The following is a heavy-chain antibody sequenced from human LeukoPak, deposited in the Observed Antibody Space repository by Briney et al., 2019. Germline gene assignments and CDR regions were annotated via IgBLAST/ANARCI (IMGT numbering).Heavy chain of an antibody. J-gene: IGHJ3*02. D-gene: IGHD1-26*01. V-gene: IGHV3-23*01. CDR3: ARGGSYLSAFDI. CDR2: ISGSGSST. CDR1: GFTFRDYG. Sequence: GGSLRLSCAASGFTFRDYGMGWVRQAPGKGLEWVSGISGSGSSTYYADSVKGRFTISRDNSKNTLYLQMNSPRAEDTAVYYCARGGSYLSAFDIWGQGTMVTVSS.